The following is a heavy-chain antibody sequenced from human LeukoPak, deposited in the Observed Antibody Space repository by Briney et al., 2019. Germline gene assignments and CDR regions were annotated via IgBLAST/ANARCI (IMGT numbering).Heavy chain of an antibody. J-gene: IGHJ4*02. V-gene: IGHV1-2*02. CDR3: ARVSLTAQYLLDY. D-gene: IGHD2/OR15-2a*01. CDR1: GYTFTAYY. CDR2: TNPNSGGT. Sequence: ASVKVSCKASGYTFTAYYVYWVRQAPGQGLEWVGWTNPNSGGTNYAQKFQGRVTMTRDTSISTAYMELSRLTSDDTAVYYCARVSLTAQYLLDYWGQGTLVTVSS.